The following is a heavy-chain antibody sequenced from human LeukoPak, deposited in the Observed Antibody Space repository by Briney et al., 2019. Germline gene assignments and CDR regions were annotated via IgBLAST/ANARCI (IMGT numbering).Heavy chain of an antibody. CDR2: IYTSGST. J-gene: IGHJ4*02. V-gene: IGHV4-61*02. CDR3: ATDFYGRSDY. Sequence: SETLSLTCTVSGGSISSGSYYWSWIRQPAGTGLEWIGRIYTSGSTNYNPSLKSRVTISVDTSKNQFSLKLSSVTAADTAVYYCATDFYGRSDYWGQGTLVTVSS. CDR1: GGSISSGSYY. D-gene: IGHD2/OR15-2a*01.